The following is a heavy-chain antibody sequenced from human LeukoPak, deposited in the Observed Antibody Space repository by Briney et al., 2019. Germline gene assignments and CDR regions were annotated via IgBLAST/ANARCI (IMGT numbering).Heavy chain of an antibody. Sequence: PAETLSLTCTVSGGSISSYYWSWIRQPAGKGLEWIGRIYTSGSTNYNPSLKSRVTMSVDTSKNQFSLKLSSVTAADTAVYYCARGGDCSSTSCYADGFDYWGQGTLVTVSS. D-gene: IGHD2-2*01. V-gene: IGHV4-4*07. CDR3: ARGGDCSSTSCYADGFDY. CDR2: IYTSGST. CDR1: GGSISSYY. J-gene: IGHJ4*02.